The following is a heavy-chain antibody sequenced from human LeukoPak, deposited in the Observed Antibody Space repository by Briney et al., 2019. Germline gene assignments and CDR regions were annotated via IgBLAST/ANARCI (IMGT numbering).Heavy chain of an antibody. CDR1: GFTVSSNY. CDR3: AREVGGSAFDI. CDR2: IYSGGST. J-gene: IGHJ3*02. D-gene: IGHD3-16*01. V-gene: IGHV3-53*04. Sequence: GGSLRLSCAASGFTVSSNYMSWVRQAPGKGLEWASIIYSGGSTYYADSVKGRFTISRHNSKNTLYLQMNSLRAEDTVVYYCAREVGGSAFDIWGQGTMVTVSS.